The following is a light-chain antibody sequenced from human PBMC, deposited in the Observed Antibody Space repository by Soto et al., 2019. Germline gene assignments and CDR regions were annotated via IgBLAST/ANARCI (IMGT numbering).Light chain of an antibody. V-gene: IGKV3-20*01. Sequence: EIVLTQSPGTLSLSPRERATLSCRASQRISSRNLAWYQQKPGQPPRLLIYGASSRATGIPDRFSGSGSVTDFTLTINRLEPEDFAVYYCQQCSDLPYSFGQGTKLEV. CDR3: QQCSDLPYS. CDR1: QRISSRN. CDR2: GAS. J-gene: IGKJ2*03.